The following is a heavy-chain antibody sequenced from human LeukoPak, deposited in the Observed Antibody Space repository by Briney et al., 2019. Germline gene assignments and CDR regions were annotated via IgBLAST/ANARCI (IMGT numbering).Heavy chain of an antibody. CDR1: GGTFISYA. CDR2: IIPIFGTA. D-gene: IGHD2-15*01. J-gene: IGHJ4*02. Sequence: SVRVSCKASGGTFISYAISWVRQAPGQGLEWMGGIIPIFGTANYAQKFQGRVTITADESTSTAHMELSSLRSEDTAVYYCARSVRPAKRLGYCSGGSCYDFDYWGQGTLVTVSS. V-gene: IGHV1-69*13. CDR3: ARSVRPAKRLGYCSGGSCYDFDY.